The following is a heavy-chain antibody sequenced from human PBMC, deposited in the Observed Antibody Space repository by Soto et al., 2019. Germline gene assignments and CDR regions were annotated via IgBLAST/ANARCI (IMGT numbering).Heavy chain of an antibody. CDR2: LMQDGSEN. D-gene: IGHD3-10*01. CDR3: ARVPWLLWFGESTYYFDY. J-gene: IGHJ4*02. V-gene: IGHV3-7*01. CDR1: GFTFGDSY. Sequence: PGGSLRPSCAGSGFTFGDSYMSWIRQAPGKGLEWVANLMQDGSENYYVDSVKGRFTISRDNAKNSLYLQKNSLRAEDTGVYYCARVPWLLWFGESTYYFDYWGQGTLVTVSS.